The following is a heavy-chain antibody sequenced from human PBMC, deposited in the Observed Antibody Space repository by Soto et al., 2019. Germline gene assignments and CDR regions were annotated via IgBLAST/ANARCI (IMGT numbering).Heavy chain of an antibody. CDR1: GYTFTGYY. D-gene: IGHD6-19*01. CDR3: ARFFLYSSGWPGFDY. Sequence: ASVKVSCKASGYTFTGYYMHWGRQAPGQGLEWMGWINPNSGGTNYAQKFQGRVTMTRDTSISTAYMELSRLRSDDTAVYYCARFFLYSSGWPGFDYWGQGALVTVSS. J-gene: IGHJ4*02. V-gene: IGHV1-2*02. CDR2: INPNSGGT.